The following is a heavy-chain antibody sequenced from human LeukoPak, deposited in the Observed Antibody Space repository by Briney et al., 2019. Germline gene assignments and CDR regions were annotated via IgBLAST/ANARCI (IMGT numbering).Heavy chain of an antibody. CDR1: GFTSSSYS. CDR3: ARETYYYDSSGYLPHPFDY. CDR2: ISSSSSYI. J-gene: IGHJ4*02. D-gene: IGHD3-22*01. Sequence: GGSLRLSCAASGFTSSSYSMNWVRQAPGKGLEWVSSISSSSSYIYYADSVKGRFTISRDNAKNSLYLQMNSLRAEDTAVYYCARETYYYDSSGYLPHPFDYWGQGTLVTVSS. V-gene: IGHV3-21*01.